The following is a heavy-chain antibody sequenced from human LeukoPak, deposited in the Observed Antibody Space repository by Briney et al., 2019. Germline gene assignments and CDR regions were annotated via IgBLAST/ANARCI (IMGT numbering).Heavy chain of an antibody. CDR2: INPSGGST. J-gene: IGHJ6*02. D-gene: IGHD5-18*01. CDR3: ARELNVDTAMVYGMDV. V-gene: IGHV1-46*01. CDR1: GYTFTSYY. Sequence: ASVTVFCTASGYTFTSYYMHWVRQAPGQGLEWMGIINPSGGSTSYAQKFQGRVTMTRDTSTSTVYMELSSLRSEDTAVYYCARELNVDTAMVYGMDVWGQGTTVTVSS.